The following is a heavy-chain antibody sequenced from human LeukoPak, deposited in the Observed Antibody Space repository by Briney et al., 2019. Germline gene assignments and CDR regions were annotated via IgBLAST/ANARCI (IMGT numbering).Heavy chain of an antibody. CDR1: GFTLSIYG. V-gene: IGHV3-23*01. CDR3: ARAVRGYYALFDY. D-gene: IGHD3-22*01. J-gene: IGHJ4*02. CDR2: ITGTGHIT. Sequence: PGGSLRLSCAASGFTLSIYGMSWVRQAPGKGLEWVSAITGTGHITSDSVKGRFTISRDNSKNTLYMQMNSRRAKDTALYYCARAVRGYYALFDYWGQGTLVTVSS.